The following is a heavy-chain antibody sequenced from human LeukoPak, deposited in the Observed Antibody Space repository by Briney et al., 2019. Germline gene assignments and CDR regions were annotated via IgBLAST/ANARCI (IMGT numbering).Heavy chain of an antibody. J-gene: IGHJ2*01. Sequence: SETLSLTCTVSDGSVSRTNYYWAWIRQPPGKGLEWIATINHGGGTHHNPSLKSRLTIAVDTATNDFSLKLSSVTAADTAVYYCAKGEYWVRFWGRGTLVTVSS. D-gene: IGHD2/OR15-2a*01. V-gene: IGHV4-39*02. CDR2: INHGGGT. CDR1: DGSVSRTNYY. CDR3: AKGEYWVRF.